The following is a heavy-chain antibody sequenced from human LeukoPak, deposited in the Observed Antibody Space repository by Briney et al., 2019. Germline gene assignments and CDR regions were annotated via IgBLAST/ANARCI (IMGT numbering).Heavy chain of an antibody. CDR3: AGRRSCTSCYVTFDY. CDR2: INHSGSS. J-gene: IGHJ4*02. V-gene: IGHV4-34*01. CDR1: VGSFTDYY. Sequence: SETLSLTCAVYVGSFTDYYWAWIRQPPGKGLEWIGEINHSGSSNYNPSLRSRVITSVVTSKNQFSLKVRSVTAADTAVYYCAGRRSCTSCYVTFDYWGQGTLVTVSS. D-gene: IGHD2-2*01.